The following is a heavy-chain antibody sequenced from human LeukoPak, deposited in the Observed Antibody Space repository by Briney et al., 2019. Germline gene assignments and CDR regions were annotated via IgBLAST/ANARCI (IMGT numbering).Heavy chain of an antibody. V-gene: IGHV4-34*01. D-gene: IGHD3-9*01. CDR3: AXXXXXXXXXRYLYYYYYYYMDV. CDR2: INHSGST. CDR1: GGSISSYY. J-gene: IGHJ6*03. Sequence: PSETLSLTCTVSGGSISSYYWSWIRQPPGKGLEWIGEINHSGSTNYNPSLKSRVTISVDTSKNQFSLKLSSVTAADTAVYYCAXXXXXXXXXRYLYYYYYYYMDVWGKGTTVTVSS.